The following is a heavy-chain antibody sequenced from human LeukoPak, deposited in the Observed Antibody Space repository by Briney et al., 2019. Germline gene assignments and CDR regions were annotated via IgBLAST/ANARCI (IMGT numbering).Heavy chain of an antibody. CDR3: TRSPGPTPYYFYY. V-gene: IGHV4-59*01. Sequence: PSETLSLTCTVSGGSISSNYWSWIRQPPGKGLEWIGNVDYRGSTNYNPSLKSRVTISLDSSKIQISLKLSSVTAADTAVYYCTRSPGPTPYYFYYWGQGTLVSVSS. D-gene: IGHD4-23*01. CDR1: GGSISSNY. J-gene: IGHJ4*02. CDR2: VDYRGST.